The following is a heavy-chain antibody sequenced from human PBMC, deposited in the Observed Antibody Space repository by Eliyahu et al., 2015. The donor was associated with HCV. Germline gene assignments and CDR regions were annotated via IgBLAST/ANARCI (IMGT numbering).Heavy chain of an antibody. Sequence: QVQLVESGGGVVQPGGSLRLSCAAXGFTFXGXXMNWVRQXPGKGLEWVATISNDGKKTYYADSVRGRFTISRDNSENSLYLRLNSVRAEDTAVYYCARVHCSGGACDSASPLYWGHGTLVSVSS. J-gene: IGHJ4*01. CDR1: GFTFXGXX. V-gene: IGHV3-30*04. CDR2: ISNDGKKT. CDR3: ARVHCSGGACDSASPLY. D-gene: IGHD2-15*01.